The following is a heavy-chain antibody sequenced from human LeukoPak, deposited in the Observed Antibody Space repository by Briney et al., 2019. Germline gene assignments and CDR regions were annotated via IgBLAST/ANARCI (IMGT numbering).Heavy chain of an antibody. J-gene: IGHJ4*02. CDR2: ISSSSSYI. CDR3: AREGWAGDFDY. Sequence: GGSLRLSCVASGFTFSSYSMNWVRQAPGKGLEWVSSISSSSSYIYYADSVKGRFTISRDNAKNSLYLQMNSLRAEDTAVYYCAREGWAGDFDYWGQGTLVTVSS. CDR1: GFTFSSYS. V-gene: IGHV3-21*01. D-gene: IGHD6-19*01.